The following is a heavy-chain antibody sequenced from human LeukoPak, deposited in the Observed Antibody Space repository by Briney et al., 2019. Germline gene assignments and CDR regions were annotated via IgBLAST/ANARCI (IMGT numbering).Heavy chain of an antibody. Sequence: GASVKVSCKASGYTFTGYYMHWVRQAPGQGLEWMGRINPNSGGTNYAQKFQGRVTMTRDTSISTAYMELSRLRSDDTAVYYCARDASTLGVFDYWGQGTLVTVSS. CDR1: GYTFTGYY. D-gene: IGHD3-16*01. V-gene: IGHV1-2*06. CDR2: INPNSGGT. CDR3: ARDASTLGVFDY. J-gene: IGHJ4*02.